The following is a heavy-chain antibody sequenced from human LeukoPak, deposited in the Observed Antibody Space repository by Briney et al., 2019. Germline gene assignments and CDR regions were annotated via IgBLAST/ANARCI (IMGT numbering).Heavy chain of an antibody. J-gene: IGHJ6*04. Sequence: GGSLRLSCTASGSTFSSYEMNWVRQAPRKGLEWVSYISSSGSTIYYADSVKGRFTISRDNAKNSLYLQMNSLRVEDTAVYYCAELGITMIGGVWGKGTTVTISS. CDR2: ISSSGSTI. CDR1: GSTFSSYE. D-gene: IGHD3-10*02. CDR3: AELGITMIGGV. V-gene: IGHV3-48*03.